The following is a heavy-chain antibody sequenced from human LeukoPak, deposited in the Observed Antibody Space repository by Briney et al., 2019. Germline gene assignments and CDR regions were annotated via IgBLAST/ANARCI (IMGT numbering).Heavy chain of an antibody. CDR3: ARGSLLRYFDWPD. CDR2: IYGASST. V-gene: IGHV3-53*01. Sequence: GRSLRLSCAASGFTISSYDMHWVRQAPGKGLEWVSVIYGASSTYYADSVNGRFTISRDDSKNTLYLQMHSLRADDTAVYYCARGSLLRYFDWPDWGQGTLVTVSS. J-gene: IGHJ4*02. D-gene: IGHD3-9*01. CDR1: GFTISSYD.